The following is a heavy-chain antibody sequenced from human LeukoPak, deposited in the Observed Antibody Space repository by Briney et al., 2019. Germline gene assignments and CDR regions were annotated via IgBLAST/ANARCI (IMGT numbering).Heavy chain of an antibody. Sequence: GGSLRLSCAASGFPFSVYGMHWARQAPGKGREGLTVVGHDGTFQRYADSVKGRFTISRDNSMNTLYLQMNSLRVDDTSVYYCARDKGRGRYVDDWGQGTLVVVSS. D-gene: IGHD3-10*02. CDR1: GFPFSVYG. CDR2: VGHDGTFQ. J-gene: IGHJ4*02. V-gene: IGHV3-33*01. CDR3: ARDKGRGRYVDD.